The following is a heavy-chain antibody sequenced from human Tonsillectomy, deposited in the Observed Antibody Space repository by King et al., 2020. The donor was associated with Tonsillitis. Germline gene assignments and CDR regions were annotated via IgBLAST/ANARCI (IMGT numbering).Heavy chain of an antibody. V-gene: IGHV3-49*03. J-gene: IGHJ4*02. CDR3: TSMKYYFDSSGYYGPFDY. Sequence: VQLVESGGGLVQPGRSLRLSCTASGFTFGDYAMSWFRQAPGGGLEWVSFIRSTGYGGTTEYAASVKGRFTIPRDDSKSIAYLQMNSLKTEDTAVYYCTSMKYYFDSSGYYGPFDYWGQGTLVTVSS. D-gene: IGHD3-22*01. CDR2: IRSTGYGGTT. CDR1: GFTFGDYA.